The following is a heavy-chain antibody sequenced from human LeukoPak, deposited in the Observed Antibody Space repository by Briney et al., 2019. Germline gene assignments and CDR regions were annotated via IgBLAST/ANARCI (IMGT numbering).Heavy chain of an antibody. J-gene: IGHJ4*02. CDR1: GFTFDDYA. CDR2: ISWNSGSI. CDR3: AGKTYFDWLLDY. Sequence: GRSLRLSCAASGFTFDDYAMHWVRQAPGKGLEWVSGISWNSGSIGYADSVKGRFTISRDNAKNSLYLQMNSLRAEDTAVYYCAGKTYFDWLLDYWGQGTLVTVSS. V-gene: IGHV3-9*01. D-gene: IGHD3-9*01.